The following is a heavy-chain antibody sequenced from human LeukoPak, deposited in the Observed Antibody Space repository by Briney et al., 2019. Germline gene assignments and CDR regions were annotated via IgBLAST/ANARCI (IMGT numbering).Heavy chain of an antibody. CDR2: SIPIFGRT. V-gene: IGHV1-69*05. J-gene: IGHJ4*02. D-gene: IGHD4/OR15-4a*01. CDR3: ARDVFSRDPHYGGPVHD. CDR1: GGTFISTV. Sequence: SVNVSFKASGGTFISTVISWLRQAPGQGGEGMGGSIPIFGRTNYAQKFQGRVTITTDESTGTAYMELSSLRSEDTAVYYCARDVFSRDPHYGGPVHDWGQGTLVTVSS.